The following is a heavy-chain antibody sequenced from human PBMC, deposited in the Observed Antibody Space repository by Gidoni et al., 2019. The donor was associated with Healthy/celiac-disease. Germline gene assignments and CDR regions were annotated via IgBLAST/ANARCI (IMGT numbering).Heavy chain of an antibody. CDR1: GFTFSTYA. Sequence: EVQLLASGGGLLQPGRSLRLSCAASGFTFSTYAMSWVRQAPGKGLEWVSAISGSGGSTYYADSVKGRFTISRDNSKNTLYLQMNSLRAEDTAVYYCAKDGEYVVQGVITFFDYWGQGTLVTVSS. J-gene: IGHJ4*02. D-gene: IGHD3-10*01. CDR3: AKDGEYVVQGVITFFDY. V-gene: IGHV3-23*01. CDR2: ISGSGGST.